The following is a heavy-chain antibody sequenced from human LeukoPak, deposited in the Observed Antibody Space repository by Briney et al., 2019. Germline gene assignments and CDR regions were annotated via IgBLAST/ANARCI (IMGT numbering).Heavy chain of an antibody. Sequence: GGSLRLSCAASGFTFNNYAMSWVRQAPGKGLEWISHITWSGSTIFYADSVKGRFTISRDSAKNSLYLQMSSLRDEDTAVYYCARDAGNSGYGMDVWGQGTTVTVSS. D-gene: IGHD6-19*01. CDR3: ARDAGNSGYGMDV. J-gene: IGHJ6*02. CDR1: GFTFNNYA. V-gene: IGHV3-48*02. CDR2: ITWSGSTI.